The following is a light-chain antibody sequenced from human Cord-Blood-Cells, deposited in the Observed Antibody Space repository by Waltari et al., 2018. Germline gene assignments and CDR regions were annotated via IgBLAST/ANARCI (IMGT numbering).Light chain of an antibody. CDR2: YDS. V-gene: IGLV3-21*04. J-gene: IGLJ3*02. CDR1: NIGSKS. CDR3: QVWDSSSDRWV. Sequence: YVLTQPPSVSVAPGKTARITCGGNNIGSKSVHWYQQKPGQAPVLVIYYDSDRPSGNPGRFSGSNSGNTATLTISRVEAGDEADYYCQVWDSSSDRWVFGGGTKLTVL.